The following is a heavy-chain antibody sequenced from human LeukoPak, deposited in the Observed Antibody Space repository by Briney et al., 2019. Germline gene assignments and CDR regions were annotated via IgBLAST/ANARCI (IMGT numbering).Heavy chain of an antibody. CDR3: ARDRGLVVPAARFVFDP. CDR2: IIPIFGTA. V-gene: IGHV1-69*13. J-gene: IGHJ5*02. Sequence: PVASVKVSCKASGGTFSSYAISWVRQAPGQGLEWMGGIIPIFGTANYAQKFQGRVTITADESTSTAYMELSSLRSEDTAVYYCARDRGLVVPAARFVFDPWGQGTLVTVSS. CDR1: GGTFSSYA. D-gene: IGHD2-2*01.